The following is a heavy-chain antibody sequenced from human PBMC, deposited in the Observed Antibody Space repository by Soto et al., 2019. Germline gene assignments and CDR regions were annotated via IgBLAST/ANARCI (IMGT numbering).Heavy chain of an antibody. D-gene: IGHD2-15*01. V-gene: IGHV1-69*08. J-gene: IGHJ4*02. Sequence: QVQLVQSGAEMKKPGSSVKLSCKTSGGSFRSHTISWVRQAPGQGLEWMGRFTPILGMTNYAQSFQGRVTLTADQPTTPADKDRSELKYVDTAVHYRQTDSGTGGRWPSLWYWAQGHLVTVSS. CDR3: QTDSGTGGRWPSLWY. CDR1: GGSFRSHT. CDR2: FTPILGMT.